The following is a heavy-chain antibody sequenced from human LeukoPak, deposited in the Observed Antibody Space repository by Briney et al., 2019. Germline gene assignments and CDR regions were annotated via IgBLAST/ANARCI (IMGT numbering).Heavy chain of an antibody. J-gene: IGHJ5*02. V-gene: IGHV4-59*01. CDR1: GGSFSGYY. CDR2: IYYSGST. CDR3: ARDHVTMVRGVIITSGWFDP. D-gene: IGHD3-10*01. Sequence: SETLSLTCTVYGGSFSGYYWSWIRQPPGKGLEWIGYIYYSGSTNYNPSLKSRVTISVDTSKNQLSLKLSSVTAADTAVYYCARDHVTMVRGVIITSGWFDPWGQGTLVTVSS.